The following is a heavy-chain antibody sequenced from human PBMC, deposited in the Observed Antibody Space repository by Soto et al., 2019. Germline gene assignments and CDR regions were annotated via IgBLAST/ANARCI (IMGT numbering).Heavy chain of an antibody. CDR3: ARSPGQYDILTGYVPNYYGMDV. CDR1: GFTFSSYG. J-gene: IGHJ6*02. CDR2: IWYDGSNK. Sequence: PGGSLRLSCAASGFTFSSYGMHWVRQAPGKGLEWVAVIWYDGSNKYYADSVKGRFTISRDNSKNTLYLQMNSLRAEDTAVYYCARSPGQYDILTGYVPNYYGMDVWGQGTTVTVSS. V-gene: IGHV3-33*01. D-gene: IGHD3-9*01.